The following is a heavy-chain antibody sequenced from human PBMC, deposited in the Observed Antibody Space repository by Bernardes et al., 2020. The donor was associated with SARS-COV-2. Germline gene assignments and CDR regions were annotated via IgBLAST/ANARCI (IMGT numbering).Heavy chain of an antibody. CDR2: IYPRDSDT. CDR3: ARQSSFVAASGIDY. V-gene: IGHV5-51*01. J-gene: IGHJ4*02. Sequence: GASLKISCKVSGFDFTHYWIGWVRPIPGNGLEWLGIIYPRDSDTRYSPSFQGQVTISADKSITTAYLQWSSLKASDTAMYYCARQSSFVAASGIDYWGQGTLVTVSS. CDR1: GFDFTHYW. D-gene: IGHD6-13*01.